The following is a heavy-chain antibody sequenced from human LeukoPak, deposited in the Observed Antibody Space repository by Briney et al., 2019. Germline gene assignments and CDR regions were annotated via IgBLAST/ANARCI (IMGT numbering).Heavy chain of an antibody. CDR3: VRLPAAVYGMDV. V-gene: IGHV3-48*01. CDR2: ISSSITI. D-gene: IGHD2-2*01. CDR1: GFTFNTYS. Sequence: TGGSLRLSCAASGFTFNTYSMNWVRHAPGKGLEWVSYISSSITIYYADSVKGRFTISRDNAKNSLYLQMDSLRAEDTAVYYCVRLPAAVYGMDVWGQGTTVTVSS. J-gene: IGHJ6*02.